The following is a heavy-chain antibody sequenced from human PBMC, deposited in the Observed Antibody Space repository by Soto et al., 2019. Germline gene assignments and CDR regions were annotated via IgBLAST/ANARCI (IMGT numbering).Heavy chain of an antibody. CDR2: ISAYNGNT. CDR1: GYTFTSYG. J-gene: IGHJ4*02. V-gene: IGHV1-18*01. Sequence: GASVKVSCKASGYTFTSYGISWVRQAPGQGLEWMGWISAYNGNTNYAQKLQGRVTMTTDTSTSTAYMELRSLRSDDTAVYYCARPRLAYCGGDRYSGYDYWGQGTLVTVSS. CDR3: ARPRLAYCGGDRYSGYDY. D-gene: IGHD2-21*02.